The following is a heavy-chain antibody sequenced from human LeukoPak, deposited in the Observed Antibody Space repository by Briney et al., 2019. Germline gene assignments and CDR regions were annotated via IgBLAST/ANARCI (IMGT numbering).Heavy chain of an antibody. CDR2: IYHSGST. J-gene: IGHJ4*02. Sequence: SETLSLTCAVSGGSISSGGYSWSWIRQPPGKGLEWIGYIYHSGSTYYNPSLKSRVTISVDRSKNQFSLSLSSVTAADTAVYYCARGSLNRVITFGGVIVDDYWGQGTLVTVSS. CDR1: GGSISSGGYS. V-gene: IGHV4-30-2*01. CDR3: ARGSLNRVITFGGVIVDDY. D-gene: IGHD3-16*02.